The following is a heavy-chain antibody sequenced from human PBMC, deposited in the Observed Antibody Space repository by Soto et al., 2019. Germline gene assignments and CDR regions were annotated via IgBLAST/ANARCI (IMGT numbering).Heavy chain of an antibody. CDR1: GYTFPSFD. CDR3: ARGGVFFFAAPTNPFDY. D-gene: IGHD3-10*01. CDR2: MNPNSGNT. Sequence: GAPMKVSCKASGYTFPSFDIKWVRQATGQGLEWMGWMNPNSGNTGYAQKFQGRVTMTRNTSISTAYMELSSLRSEDTAVYYCARGGVFFFAAPTNPFDYWGQGTLVTVSS. J-gene: IGHJ4*02. V-gene: IGHV1-8*01.